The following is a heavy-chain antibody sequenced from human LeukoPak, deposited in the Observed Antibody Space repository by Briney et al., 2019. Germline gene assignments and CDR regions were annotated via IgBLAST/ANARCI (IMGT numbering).Heavy chain of an antibody. V-gene: IGHV4-39*01. D-gene: IGHD3-22*01. J-gene: IGHJ4*02. CDR2: IFYSGRT. CDR1: GGSISSRHHY. CDR3: ARFDSGGYYTLDY. Sequence: SETLSLTCSVSGGSISSRHHYWGWIRQPPGRGLEWIGSIFYSGRTFYKASFKSRVTIAVDTSKNQFSLKLSSVTAADTAVYYCARFDSGGYYTLDYWGQGTLVTVS.